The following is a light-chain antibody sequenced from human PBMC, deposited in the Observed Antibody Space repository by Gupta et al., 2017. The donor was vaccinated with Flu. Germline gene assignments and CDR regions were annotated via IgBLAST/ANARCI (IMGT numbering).Light chain of an antibody. V-gene: IGKV1D-12*01. CDR1: ENINSY. CDR2: AAS. CDR3: QQANSFPIT. Sequence: PSSVSASVGDRISISCRASENINSYVGWYQQKPGKAPNLLIYAASHLRSGVPSRFSGSGSGTDFTLTISSLQPEDFATYYCQQANSFPITFGQGTRLEIK. J-gene: IGKJ5*01.